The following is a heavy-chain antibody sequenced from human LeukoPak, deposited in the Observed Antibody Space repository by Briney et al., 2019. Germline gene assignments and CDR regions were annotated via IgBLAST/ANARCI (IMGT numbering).Heavy chain of an antibody. Sequence: GGSLRLSCAASGFTFSDYDMSWIRQASGKGLEWVSYISSSGSTIYYADSVKGRFTISRDNAKNSLYLQMNSLRAEDTAVYYCARDWVLDGYKLSRPGMDVWGQGTTVTVSS. CDR1: GFTFSDYD. J-gene: IGHJ6*02. CDR3: ARDWVLDGYKLSRPGMDV. D-gene: IGHD5-24*01. V-gene: IGHV3-11*01. CDR2: ISSSGSTI.